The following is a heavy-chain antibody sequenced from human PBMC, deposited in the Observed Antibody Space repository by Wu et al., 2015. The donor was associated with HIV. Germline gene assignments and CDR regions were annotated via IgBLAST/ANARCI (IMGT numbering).Heavy chain of an antibody. J-gene: IGHJ4*02. D-gene: IGHD3-10*01. V-gene: IGHV1-69*06. CDR1: GGTFSNYA. Sequence: QVQLVQSGAELKKPGSSVKVSCKASGGTFSNYAISWVRQAPGQGLEWMGEIIPIFGTTAYSQKFQGRVTITADKSTSTAYMELSSLRSEDTATYYCAREIQLLYQWGQGTLVTVTS. CDR3: AREIQLLYQ. CDR2: IIPIFGTT.